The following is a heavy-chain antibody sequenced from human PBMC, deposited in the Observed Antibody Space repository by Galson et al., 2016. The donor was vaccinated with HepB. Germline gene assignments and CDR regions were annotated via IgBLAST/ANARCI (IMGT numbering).Heavy chain of an antibody. Sequence: SVKVSCKASGGTFSNYVISWVRQAPGQGLEWMGGIIPIFGTANNAQKFQGRVTITADKCTSTAYMELSSLRSEDTAVYYCARLDAYNYPYYFDYWGQGTLVTVS. CDR2: IIPIFGTA. V-gene: IGHV1-69*06. CDR3: ARLDAYNYPYYFDY. J-gene: IGHJ4*02. CDR1: GGTFSNYV. D-gene: IGHD5-24*01.